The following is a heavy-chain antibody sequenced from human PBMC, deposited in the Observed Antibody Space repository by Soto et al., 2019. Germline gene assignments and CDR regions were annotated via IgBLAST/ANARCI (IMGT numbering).Heavy chain of an antibody. J-gene: IGHJ5*02. CDR1: GYTFTSYD. Sequence: QVHLVQSGAEVRKPGASVKVSCKASGYTFTSYDINWVRQATGQGHEWMGWMNPNSGNTAYAQQFQGRVTMTRNTSISTAHMELSSLRSEYTVVYYCARERTRGFDPWGQGTLVTVSS. V-gene: IGHV1-8*01. CDR2: MNPNSGNT. CDR3: ARERTRGFDP.